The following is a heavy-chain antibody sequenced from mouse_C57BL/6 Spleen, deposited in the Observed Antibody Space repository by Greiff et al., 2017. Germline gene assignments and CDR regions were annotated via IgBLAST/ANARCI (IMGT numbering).Heavy chain of an antibody. CDR1: GFSLTSYG. V-gene: IGHV2-6*01. CDR3: ARDYYGSSHYAMDY. Sequence: VQLVESGPGLVAPSQSLSITCTVSGFSLTSYGVDWVRQSPGKGLEWLGVIWGVGSTNYNSALKSRLSISKDNSKSQVFLKMNSLQTDDTAMYYCARDYYGSSHYAMDYWGQGTSVTVSS. D-gene: IGHD1-1*01. CDR2: IWGVGST. J-gene: IGHJ4*01.